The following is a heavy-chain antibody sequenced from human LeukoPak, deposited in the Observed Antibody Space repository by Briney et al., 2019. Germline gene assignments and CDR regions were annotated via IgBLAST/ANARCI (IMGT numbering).Heavy chain of an antibody. Sequence: PSETLSLTCTVSGGSISSYYWSWIRQPPGKGLEWIGYIYYSGSTSYNPSLKSRVTISVDTSKNQFSLKLSSVTAADTAVYYCARDQTYYYGSGSIWGQGTLVAVSS. V-gene: IGHV4-59*12. D-gene: IGHD3-10*01. CDR2: IYYSGST. J-gene: IGHJ4*02. CDR3: ARDQTYYYGSGSI. CDR1: GGSISSYY.